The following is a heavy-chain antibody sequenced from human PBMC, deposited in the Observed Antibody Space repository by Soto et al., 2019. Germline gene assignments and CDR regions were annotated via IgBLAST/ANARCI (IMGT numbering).Heavy chain of an antibody. CDR3: ARDGLSSSWSFDY. J-gene: IGHJ4*02. CDR1: GFTFSSYS. D-gene: IGHD6-13*01. CDR2: ISSSSSYI. Sequence: EVQLVESGGGLVKPGGSLRLSCAASGFTFSSYSMNWVRQAPGKGLEWVSSISSSSSYIYYADSVKGRFTISRDNAKNSLYLQMNSLRAEDTAVYYCARDGLSSSWSFDYWGQGTLVTVSS. V-gene: IGHV3-21*01.